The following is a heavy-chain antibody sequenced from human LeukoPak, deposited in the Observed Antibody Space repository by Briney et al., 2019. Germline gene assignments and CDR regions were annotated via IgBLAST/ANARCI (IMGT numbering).Heavy chain of an antibody. D-gene: IGHD2-15*01. V-gene: IGHV3-23*01. Sequence: GGSLRLSCAASGFTFSTYAMTWVRQAPGKGLEWVSAISGSGGSTYYADSVKGRFTISRDNSKNTLYLQMNSLRAEDTAVYYCAKEACSGGSCYVFDYWGQGTLVTVSS. J-gene: IGHJ4*02. CDR3: AKEACSGGSCYVFDY. CDR1: GFTFSTYA. CDR2: ISGSGGST.